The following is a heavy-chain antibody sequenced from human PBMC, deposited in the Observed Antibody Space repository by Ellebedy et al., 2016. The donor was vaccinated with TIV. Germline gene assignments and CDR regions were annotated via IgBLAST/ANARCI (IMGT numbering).Heavy chain of an antibody. CDR3: ARTVGYSTHYFDY. V-gene: IGHV3-53*01. J-gene: IGHJ4*02. CDR2: IYSGGST. CDR1: GLTVSTNY. D-gene: IGHD6-13*01. Sequence: GESLKISCAVSGLTVSTNYMSWVRQAPGKGLEWVSVIYSGGSTYCADSVKGRFSISRDNSKNTVSLQMNSLRAEDTAVYYCARTVGYSTHYFDYWGQGTLVTVSS.